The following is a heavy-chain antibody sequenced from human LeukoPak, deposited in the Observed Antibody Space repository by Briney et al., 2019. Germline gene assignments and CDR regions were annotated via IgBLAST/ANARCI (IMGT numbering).Heavy chain of an antibody. CDR2: IIPIFGTA. Sequence: ASVKVSCKASGGTFTSYATSWVRQAPGQGLEWMGGIIPIFGTANYAQKFQGRVTITADESTSTAYMELSSLRSEDTAVYYCASLDITMVRGVIISGAFDIWGQGTMVTVSS. CDR3: ASLDITMVRGVIISGAFDI. V-gene: IGHV1-69*13. J-gene: IGHJ3*02. D-gene: IGHD3-10*01. CDR1: GGTFTSYA.